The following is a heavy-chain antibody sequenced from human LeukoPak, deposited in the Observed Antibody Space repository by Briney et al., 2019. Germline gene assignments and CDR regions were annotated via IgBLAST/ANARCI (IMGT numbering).Heavy chain of an antibody. CDR2: IYYSGST. CDR1: GGSISSYY. D-gene: IGHD1-7*01. J-gene: IGHJ3*02. CDR3: ARRLITGTTGDAFDI. V-gene: IGHV4-59*08. Sequence: SETLSLTCTVSGGSISSYYWSWIRQPPGKGLEWIGYIYYSGSTNYNPSLKSRVTISVDTSKNQFSLKLSSVTAADTAVYYCARRLITGTTGDAFDIWGQGTMVTASS.